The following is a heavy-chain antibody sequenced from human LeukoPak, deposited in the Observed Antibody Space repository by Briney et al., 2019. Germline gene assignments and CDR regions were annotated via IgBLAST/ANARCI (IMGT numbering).Heavy chain of an antibody. J-gene: IGHJ4*02. V-gene: IGHV3-23*01. Sequence: GGSLRLSCAAFGFTFSSYAMSWVRQAPGKGLEWVSAISGSGGSTYYADSVKGRFTISRDNSKNTLYLQMNSLRAEDTAVYYCAKKVFRVVVVSRTYFDYWGQGTLVTVSS. D-gene: IGHD2-15*01. CDR1: GFTFSSYA. CDR2: ISGSGGST. CDR3: AKKVFRVVVVSRTYFDY.